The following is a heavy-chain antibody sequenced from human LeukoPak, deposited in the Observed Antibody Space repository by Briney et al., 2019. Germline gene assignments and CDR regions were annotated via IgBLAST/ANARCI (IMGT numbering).Heavy chain of an antibody. J-gene: IGHJ6*02. V-gene: IGHV3-11*01. D-gene: IGHD3-10*01. CDR1: GFTFSDYY. CDR3: ARDERIYYGSGSSCGYYGMDV. CDR2: ISSSGSTI. Sequence: PGGSLRLSCAASGFTFSDYYMSWIRQAPGKGLEWVSYISSSGSTIYYADSVKGRFTISRDNAKNSLYLQMNSLRAEDTAVYYCARDERIYYGSGSSCGYYGMDVWGQGTTVTVSS.